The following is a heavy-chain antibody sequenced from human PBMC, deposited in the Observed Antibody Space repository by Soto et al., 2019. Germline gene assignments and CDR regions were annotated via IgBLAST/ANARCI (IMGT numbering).Heavy chain of an antibody. CDR2: IYYSGST. J-gene: IGHJ4*02. CDR3: ARHGRESGYYSDYFDY. Sequence: TSETLSLTCTVSGGSISSYYWSWIRQPPGKGLEWIGYIYYSGSTNYNPSLKSRVTISVDTSKNQFSLKLSSVTAADTAVYYCARHGRESGYYSDYFDYWGQGTLVTVSS. CDR1: GGSISSYY. V-gene: IGHV4-59*08. D-gene: IGHD3-3*01.